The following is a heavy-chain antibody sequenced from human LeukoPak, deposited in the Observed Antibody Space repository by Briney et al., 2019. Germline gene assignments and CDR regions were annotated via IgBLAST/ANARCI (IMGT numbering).Heavy chain of an antibody. CDR1: EYSFSSYW. Sequence: GESLKISCKGFEYSFSSYWIGWVRQMPGKGLEWMGIMYPGDSDTRYSPSFQGQVTTSADKSISTAHLQWNSLKASDTAMYYCARGLVDYGGKGGLDYWGQGTLVTVSS. V-gene: IGHV5-51*01. CDR3: ARGLVDYGGKGGLDY. J-gene: IGHJ4*02. CDR2: MYPGDSDT. D-gene: IGHD4-23*01.